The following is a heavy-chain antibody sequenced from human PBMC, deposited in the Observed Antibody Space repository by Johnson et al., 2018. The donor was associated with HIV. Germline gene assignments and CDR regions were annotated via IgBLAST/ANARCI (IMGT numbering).Heavy chain of an antibody. V-gene: IGHV3-11*01. CDR1: GFIFSDYY. D-gene: IGHD1-26*01. Sequence: QVQLVESGGGVVKPGESLRLSCAASGFIFSDYYMTWIRQAPRKGLEWVSYISSSGSTIYYADSVKGRFTISRDNARNSLYLQMNSLRAEDTAVYYCTAPIVGAIDAFDIWGQGTMVTVSS. J-gene: IGHJ3*02. CDR3: TAPIVGAIDAFDI. CDR2: ISSSGSTI.